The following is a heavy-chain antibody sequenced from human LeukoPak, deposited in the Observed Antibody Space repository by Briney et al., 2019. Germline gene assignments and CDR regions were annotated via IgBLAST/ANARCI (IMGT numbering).Heavy chain of an antibody. CDR2: IGAYNGNT. CDR3: ARGYCSSTSCYYYYYMDV. J-gene: IGHJ6*03. V-gene: IGHV1-18*01. Sequence: ASVKVSCKASGYTFSNYGIIWVRQAPGQGLEWMGWIGAYNGNTNNAQKLQGRVTMTTDTSTSTAYMELRSLRSDDTAVYYCARGYCSSTSCYYYYYMDVWGKGTTVTVSS. CDR1: GYTFSNYG. D-gene: IGHD2-2*01.